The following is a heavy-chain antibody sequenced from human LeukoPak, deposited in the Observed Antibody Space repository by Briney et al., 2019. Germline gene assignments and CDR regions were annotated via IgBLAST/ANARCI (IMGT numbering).Heavy chain of an antibody. CDR3: ARVTMVAGASYNWFVP. CDR1: GYTFTSYG. CDR2: ISAYNGNT. V-gene: IGHV1-18*01. J-gene: IGHJ5*02. D-gene: IGHD2-15*01. Sequence: GASVKVSCKASGYTFTSYGISWVRQAPGQGLEWMGWISAYNGNTNYAQKLQGRVTMTTDTSTSTAYMELRSLRSDDTAVYYCARVTMVAGASYNWFVPWGQGTLVTVST.